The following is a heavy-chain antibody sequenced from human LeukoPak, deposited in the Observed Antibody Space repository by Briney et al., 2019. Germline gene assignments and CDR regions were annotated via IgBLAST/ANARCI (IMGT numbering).Heavy chain of an antibody. CDR1: GFTFSTFA. Sequence: GGSLRLSCAASGFTFSTFAMTWVRQAPGKGLEWVSSISSSSSYIYYADSVKGRFTISRDNAKNSLYLQMNSLRAEDTAVYYCARVHDRVVAAAEDYWGQGTLVTVSS. V-gene: IGHV3-21*01. CDR2: ISSSSSYI. D-gene: IGHD6-13*01. J-gene: IGHJ4*02. CDR3: ARVHDRVVAAAEDY.